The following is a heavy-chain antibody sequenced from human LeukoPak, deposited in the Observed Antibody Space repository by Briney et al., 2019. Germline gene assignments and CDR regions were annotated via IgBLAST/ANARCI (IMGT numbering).Heavy chain of an antibody. Sequence: GGSLRLSCAASGFTFSSYWMSWVRQAPGKGLEWVANIKQDGSEKYYVDSVKGRFTISRDNAKNSLYLQMNSLRAEDTAVYYCAREVDTAMVFPYYYYMDVWGKGTTVTVPS. D-gene: IGHD5-18*01. CDR1: GFTFSSYW. CDR3: AREVDTAMVFPYYYYMDV. CDR2: IKQDGSEK. J-gene: IGHJ6*03. V-gene: IGHV3-7*01.